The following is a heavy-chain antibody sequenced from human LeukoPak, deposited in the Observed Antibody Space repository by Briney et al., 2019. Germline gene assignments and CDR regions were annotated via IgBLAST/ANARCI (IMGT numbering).Heavy chain of an antibody. Sequence: PGGSLRLSCAASGFTVSSNYMSWVRQAPGKGLEWVSVIYSGGSTYYADSVKGRFTISRDNSKNTLYLQMNSLRAEDTAVYYCARAGWIQLWSDFDYWGQGTLVTVSS. J-gene: IGHJ4*02. CDR3: ARAGWIQLWSDFDY. CDR1: GFTVSSNY. CDR2: IYSGGST. V-gene: IGHV3-53*01. D-gene: IGHD5-18*01.